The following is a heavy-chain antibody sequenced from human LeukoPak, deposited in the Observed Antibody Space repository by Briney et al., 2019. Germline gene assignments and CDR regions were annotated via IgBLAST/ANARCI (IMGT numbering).Heavy chain of an antibody. V-gene: IGHV3-30*02. CDR1: GFTFSSYG. J-gene: IGHJ3*02. Sequence: GGSLRLSCAASGFTFSSYGMHWVRQAPGKGLEWVAFIRYDGSNKYYADSVKGRFTISRDNSKNTLYLQMNSLRAEDTAVYYCARDRYGDSGFDAFDIWGQGTMVTVSS. D-gene: IGHD4-17*01. CDR2: IRYDGSNK. CDR3: ARDRYGDSGFDAFDI.